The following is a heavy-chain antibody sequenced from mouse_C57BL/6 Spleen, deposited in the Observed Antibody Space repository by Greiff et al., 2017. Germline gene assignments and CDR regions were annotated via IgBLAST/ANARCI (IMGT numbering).Heavy chain of an antibody. CDR3: VREWDYYAMDY. CDR2: IRSKSNNYAT. V-gene: IGHV10-1*01. Sequence: GGLVQPKGSLKLSCAASGFSFNTYAMNWVRQAPGKGLEWVARIRSKSNNYATYYADSVKDRFTISRDDSESMLYLQMNNLKTEDTAMYYCVREWDYYAMDYWGQGTSVTVSS. J-gene: IGHJ4*01. CDR1: GFSFNTYA.